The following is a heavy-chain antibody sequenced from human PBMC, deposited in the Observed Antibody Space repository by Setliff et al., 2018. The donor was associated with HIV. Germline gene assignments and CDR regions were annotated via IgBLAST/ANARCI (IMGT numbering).Heavy chain of an antibody. Sequence: ASVKVSCKYSAGSFSIFAISWVRQAPGQGLEWMGWISAYNGNTNYAQKLQGRVTMTTDTSTSTAYMELRSLRSDDTAVYYCARDSRLYYYGSGSLVDYWGQGTLVTVSS. V-gene: IGHV1-18*01. CDR2: ISAYNGNT. J-gene: IGHJ4*02. D-gene: IGHD3-10*01. CDR3: ARDSRLYYYGSGSLVDY. CDR1: AGSFSIFA.